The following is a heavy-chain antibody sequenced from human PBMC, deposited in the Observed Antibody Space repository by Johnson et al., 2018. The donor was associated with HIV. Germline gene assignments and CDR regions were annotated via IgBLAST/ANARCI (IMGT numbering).Heavy chain of an antibody. CDR3: ARDPGNGGRPFDAFDI. J-gene: IGHJ3*02. D-gene: IGHD4-23*01. V-gene: IGHV3-30-3*01. CDR1: GFTFSNYA. CDR2: ISFDGSNE. Sequence: QMQLVESGGGVVQPGTSLRLSCAASGFTFSNYAMHWVRQVPGKGLEWVAIISFDGSNEYYADSVKGRFTISRDNSKNTVFLQMDSLRGEDTADYYCARDPGNGGRPFDAFDIWGQGTMVTVSS.